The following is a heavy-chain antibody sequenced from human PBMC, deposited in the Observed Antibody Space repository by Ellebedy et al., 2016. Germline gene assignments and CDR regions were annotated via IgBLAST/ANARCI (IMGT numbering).Heavy chain of an antibody. CDR3: VKGASSGSWVTMEY. V-gene: IGHV3-23*01. CDR1: GFTFSNYA. Sequence: GGSLRLSCAASGFTFSNYAVAWVRQAPETGLEWVSSITSSGITYYTDSVQGRFTISRDNSRNTLYLQMNSLRVEDTALYYCVKGASSGSWVTMEYWGQGALVTVSS. J-gene: IGHJ4*02. D-gene: IGHD6-13*01. CDR2: ITSSGIT.